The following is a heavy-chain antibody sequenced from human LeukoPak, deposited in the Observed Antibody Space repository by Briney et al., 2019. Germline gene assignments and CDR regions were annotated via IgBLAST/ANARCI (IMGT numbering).Heavy chain of an antibody. J-gene: IGHJ4*02. Sequence: GGSLRLSCAASGFTFSSYSMNWVRQAPGKGLEWVAVIPFDESNKYYTDSVKGRFTISRDNSNNTLYLQMNSLRPDDTAVYFCARDNNADYWGQGTLVTVSS. V-gene: IGHV3-30*03. CDR2: IPFDESNK. CDR1: GFTFSSYS. D-gene: IGHD1/OR15-1a*01. CDR3: ARDNNADY.